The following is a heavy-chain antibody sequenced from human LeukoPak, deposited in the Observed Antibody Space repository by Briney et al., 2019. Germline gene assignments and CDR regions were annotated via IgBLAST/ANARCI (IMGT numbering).Heavy chain of an antibody. CDR3: ARETGTEDVNWFDP. D-gene: IGHD1-1*01. Sequence: ASVKVSCKASGYTFTSYDINWVRQATGQGLERMGWMNPNSGNTGYAQKFQGRVTMTRNTSISTAYMELSSLRSEDTAVYYCARETGTEDVNWFDPWGQGTLVTVSS. J-gene: IGHJ5*02. CDR1: GYTFTSYD. CDR2: MNPNSGNT. V-gene: IGHV1-8*01.